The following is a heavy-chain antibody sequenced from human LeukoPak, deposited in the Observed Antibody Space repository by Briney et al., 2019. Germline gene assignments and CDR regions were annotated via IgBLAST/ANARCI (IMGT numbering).Heavy chain of an antibody. V-gene: IGHV4-59*01. J-gene: IGHJ4*02. CDR1: GGSISSYY. D-gene: IGHD3/OR15-3a*01. Sequence: SETLSLTCTVSGGSISSYYWSWIRQPPGKGLEWVGYIYYSGSTNYNPSLKGRVTISVDTSKNQFSLKLSSVTAADTAVYYCAREPKDWYGVDYWGQGTLVTVSS. CDR3: AREPKDWYGVDY. CDR2: IYYSGST.